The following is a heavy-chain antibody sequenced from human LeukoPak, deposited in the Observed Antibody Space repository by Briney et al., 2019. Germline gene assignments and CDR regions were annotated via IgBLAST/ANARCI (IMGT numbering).Heavy chain of an antibody. V-gene: IGHV4-34*01. D-gene: IGHD3-16*02. J-gene: IGHJ3*02. CDR1: GGSFSGYY. CDR2: INHSGST. CDR3: ARKEVWGSYRDAFDI. Sequence: SETLSLTCAVYGGSFSGYYWSWLRQPPGKGLEWVGEINHSGSTNYNPSLKSRVTIPVDTSKNQFSLKLSSVTAADTAVYYCARKEVWGSYRDAFDIWGQGTMVTVSS.